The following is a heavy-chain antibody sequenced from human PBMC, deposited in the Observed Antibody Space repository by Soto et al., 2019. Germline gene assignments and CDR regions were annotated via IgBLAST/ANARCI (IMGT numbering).Heavy chain of an antibody. Sequence: SETLSLTCTVDSISTYYWNWIRQPPGKGLEWIGYIYYMGRTNYNPSLRSRVTMSIDTSRNQFSLKLRSVTAADTAVYYCARDPVGVTHFDYWGQGALVTVS. D-gene: IGHD1-26*01. V-gene: IGHV4-59*01. J-gene: IGHJ4*02. CDR2: IYYMGRT. CDR1: DSISTYY. CDR3: ARDPVGVTHFDY.